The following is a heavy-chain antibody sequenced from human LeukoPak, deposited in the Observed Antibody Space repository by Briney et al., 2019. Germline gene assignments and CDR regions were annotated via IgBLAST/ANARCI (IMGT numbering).Heavy chain of an antibody. CDR3: AKWGPTGYFDY. J-gene: IGHJ4*02. CDR2: INGNGRNT. Sequence: GGSLRLSCAASGFTVSSNYMSWVRQAPGKGLEWVSAINGNGRNTYYADSVKGRFTISRDNSKNTLYLQINSLRAEDTAVYYCAKWGPTGYFDYWGQGTLVTVSS. V-gene: IGHV3-23*01. D-gene: IGHD3-16*01. CDR1: GFTVSSNY.